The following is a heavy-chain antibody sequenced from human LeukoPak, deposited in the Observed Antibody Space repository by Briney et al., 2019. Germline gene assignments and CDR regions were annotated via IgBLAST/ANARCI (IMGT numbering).Heavy chain of an antibody. V-gene: IGHV3-48*03. Sequence: GGSLRLSCAASGFTFSSYEMNWVRQAPGKGLEWIAYISVRAATIYYGDSVEGRFTISRDDAKNSLYLQMNGLRVEDTAIYYCAKDFPHYYEVPHGMDVWGQGTTVTV. CDR1: GFTFSSYE. J-gene: IGHJ6*02. CDR3: AKDFPHYYEVPHGMDV. D-gene: IGHD3-22*01. CDR2: ISVRAATI.